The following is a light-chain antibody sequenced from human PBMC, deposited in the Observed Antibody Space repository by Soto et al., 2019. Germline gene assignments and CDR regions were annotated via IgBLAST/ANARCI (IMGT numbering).Light chain of an antibody. CDR1: QSVSSN. CDR3: QQHNNCPPWT. Sequence: EIVMTQSPATLSVSPGERATLSCRASQSVSSNLAWYQQKPGQAPRLLMYGASTRATGIPDRFSGSGSGTEFTLTISSLQSAYFAVYYCQQHNNCPPWTFGQATKLQIK. V-gene: IGKV3-15*01. J-gene: IGKJ1*01. CDR2: GAS.